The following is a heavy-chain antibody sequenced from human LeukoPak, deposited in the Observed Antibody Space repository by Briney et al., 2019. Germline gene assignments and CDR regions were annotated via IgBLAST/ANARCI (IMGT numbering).Heavy chain of an antibody. V-gene: IGHV3-23*01. CDR3: VKPTTRGVRGGVDY. CDR2: ISGSGGGT. D-gene: IGHD3-10*01. Sequence: GGSLRLSCAASGFTFGSYAMSWVRQAPGKGLEWVSAISGSGGGTYYADSVKGRFTISRDNSKNTLYLQMSSLRAEDTAVYYCVKPTTRGVRGGVDYWGQGTLVTVSS. CDR1: GFTFGSYA. J-gene: IGHJ4*02.